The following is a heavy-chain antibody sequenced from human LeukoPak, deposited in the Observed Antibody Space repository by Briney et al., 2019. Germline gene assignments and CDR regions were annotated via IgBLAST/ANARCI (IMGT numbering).Heavy chain of an antibody. D-gene: IGHD1-7*01. V-gene: IGHV1-18*01. CDR1: SYTFTSYG. CDR2: ISGYNGNT. J-gene: IGHJ4*02. CDR3: ARDHSNWNYAPDF. Sequence: ASVKVSCKASSYTFTSYGISWVRQAPGQGLEWMGWISGYNGNTNYAQKLQGRVSITADTSTSTAYMVLRSLTSDDAAVYYCARDHSNWNYAPDFWGQGTLVIVSS.